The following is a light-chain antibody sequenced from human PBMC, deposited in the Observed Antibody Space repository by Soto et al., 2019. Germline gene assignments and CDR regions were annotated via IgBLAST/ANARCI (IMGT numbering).Light chain of an antibody. CDR2: ASN. Sequence: QSVLTQPPSVSGAPGQRVTISCSGTRSNIGAGYDVHWYQQVPGTAPKLLIPASNNRPSGVPDRFSASKSGTSASLAIRGLRSDDEADYYCSSWDGSLSGYVFGAGTKLTVL. J-gene: IGLJ1*01. V-gene: IGLV1-40*01. CDR1: RSNIGAGYD. CDR3: SSWDGSLSGYV.